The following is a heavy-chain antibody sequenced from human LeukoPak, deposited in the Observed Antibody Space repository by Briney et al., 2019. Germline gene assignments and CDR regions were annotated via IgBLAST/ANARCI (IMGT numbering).Heavy chain of an antibody. V-gene: IGHV4-38-2*02. CDR1: GCSISSGYY. CDR2: IYHSGST. J-gene: IGHJ6*03. CDR3: ARDILIWEGGYNSEGVFNYYYMDV. D-gene: IGHD5-24*01. Sequence: SETLSLTCTVSGCSISSGYYWGWIRQPPGKGLEWIGSIYHSGSTYYNPSLKSRVTISVDTSKNQFSLKLSSVTAADTAVYYCARDILIWEGGYNSEGVFNYYYMDVWGKGTTVTVSS.